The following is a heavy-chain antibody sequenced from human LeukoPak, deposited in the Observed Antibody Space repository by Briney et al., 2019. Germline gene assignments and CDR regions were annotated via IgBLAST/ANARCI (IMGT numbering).Heavy chain of an antibody. J-gene: IGHJ5*02. CDR2: INPSGGST. CDR1: GYTFTSYY. D-gene: IGHD4-4*01. V-gene: IGHV1-46*01. Sequence: ASVKVSCKASGYTFTSYYMHWVRQDPGQGLEWMGIINPSGGSTSYAQKFQGRVTMTRDTSTSTVYMELSSLRSEDTAVYYCARDRVTVTTVGNWFDPWGQGTLVTVSS. CDR3: ARDRVTVTTVGNWFDP.